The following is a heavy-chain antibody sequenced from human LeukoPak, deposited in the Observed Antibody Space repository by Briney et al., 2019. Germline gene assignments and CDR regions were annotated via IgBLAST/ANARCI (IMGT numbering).Heavy chain of an antibody. CDR3: ARRPAYCGGDCYSWFDP. CDR1: GYSFTSYW. J-gene: IGHJ5*02. D-gene: IGHD2-21*02. V-gene: IGHV5-51*01. CDR2: IYPGDSDT. Sequence: GESLKISCKGSGYSFTSYWIGWVRQMPGKGLEWMGIIYPGDSDTRYGPSFQGQVTISADKSISTAYLQWSSLKASDTAMYYCARRPAYCGGDCYSWFDPWGQGTLVTVSS.